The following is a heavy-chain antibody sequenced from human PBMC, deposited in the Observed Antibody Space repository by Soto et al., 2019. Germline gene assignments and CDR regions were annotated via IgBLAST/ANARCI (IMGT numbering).Heavy chain of an antibody. D-gene: IGHD1-26*01. V-gene: IGHV1-58*02. Sequence: GASMKVSCKASGFDFGSFGIQFLRQTRGRGLEWIGWIVVVSGSTNYARQFQGRVAISRDMSSSTAYLDLYDLKSDDTAVYFCSADHPHMAMGWPVWG. CDR3: SADHPHMAMGWPV. CDR1: GFDFGSFG. J-gene: IGHJ3*01. CDR2: IVVVSGST.